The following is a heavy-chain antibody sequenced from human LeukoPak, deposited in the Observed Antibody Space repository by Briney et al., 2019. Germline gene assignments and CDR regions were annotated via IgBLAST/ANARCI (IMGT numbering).Heavy chain of an antibody. CDR1: GFTFSSYS. V-gene: IGHV3-21*01. Sequence: KPGGSLRLSCAASGFTFSSYSMNWVRQAPEKGLEWVSSISSSSSYMYYAGSVKGRFTISRDNAKNSLYLQMNSLRAEDTAVYYCARERPRMEAAAGHYYYYGMDVWGQGTTVTVSS. J-gene: IGHJ6*02. CDR3: ARERPRMEAAAGHYYYYGMDV. CDR2: ISSSSSYM. D-gene: IGHD6-13*01.